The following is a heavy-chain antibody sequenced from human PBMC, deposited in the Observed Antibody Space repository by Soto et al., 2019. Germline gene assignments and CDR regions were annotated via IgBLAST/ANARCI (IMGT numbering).Heavy chain of an antibody. CDR1: GFTVSSNY. Sequence: EVQLVESGGGLIQPGGSLRLSCAASGFTVSSNYMSWVRQATGKGLEWGSVIYSGGSRYYADAVRGRRTISRDNSKYRLYLQMNGLRAEDTAVYYCARGLLVRTTTAFDYWGQGTLVTVSS. CDR2: IYSGGSR. CDR3: ARGLLVRTTTAFDY. D-gene: IGHD1-26*01. J-gene: IGHJ4*02. V-gene: IGHV3-53*01.